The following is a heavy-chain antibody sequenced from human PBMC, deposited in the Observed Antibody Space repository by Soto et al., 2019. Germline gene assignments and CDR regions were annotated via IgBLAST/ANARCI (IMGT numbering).Heavy chain of an antibody. D-gene: IGHD3-3*01. V-gene: IGHV3-23*01. Sequence: AGSLSLSCPVSGFTLSSYAMSWVSQAQGKGREWVAATSGSGGSTYYADSVKGRFTTARENTKNTLYLQMNSSRAEDASVYYCAKDFGGSNADYYDYWGQGTLVTVSS. CDR1: GFTLSSYA. CDR3: AKDFGGSNADYYDY. CDR2: TSGSGGST. J-gene: IGHJ4*02.